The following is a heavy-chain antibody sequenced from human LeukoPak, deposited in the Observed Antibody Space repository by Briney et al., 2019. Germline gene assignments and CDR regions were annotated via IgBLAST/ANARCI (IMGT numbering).Heavy chain of an antibody. J-gene: IGHJ4*02. CDR1: GFDLSDYY. CDR2: ISSSGGNI. V-gene: IGHV3-11*01. Sequence: PGGSLRLSCVVSGFDLSDYYMSWIRQAPGKGLEWISYISSSGGNIYFADSVKGRFTMSRDNARGSLYLQMNSLRADDTAIYYCARRRDYFDYWGQGTPVTVSS. CDR3: ARRRDYFDY.